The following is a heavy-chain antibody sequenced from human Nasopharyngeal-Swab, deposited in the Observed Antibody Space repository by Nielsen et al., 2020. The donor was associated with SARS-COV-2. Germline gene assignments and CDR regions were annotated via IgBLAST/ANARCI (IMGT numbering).Heavy chain of an antibody. Sequence: SETLSLTCTVSGGSISSYYWSWIRQSPGKGLEWIGYFYYSGITNYNPSLKSRVTILIDTSKNQFSLKLNSVTAADKAIYYCALSRGSGSYPRFDPWGQGTLVTVSS. J-gene: IGHJ5*01. CDR1: GGSISSYY. CDR3: ALSRGSGSYPRFDP. V-gene: IGHV4-59*08. CDR2: FYYSGIT. D-gene: IGHD3-10*01.